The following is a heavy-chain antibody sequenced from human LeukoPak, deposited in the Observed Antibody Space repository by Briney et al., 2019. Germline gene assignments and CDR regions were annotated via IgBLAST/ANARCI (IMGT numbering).Heavy chain of an antibody. V-gene: IGHV3-66*01. CDR3: AREVLAFGWGLDY. J-gene: IGHJ4*02. Sequence: QPGGSLRLSCAASGFTVSSNYMSWVRQAPGKGLEWVSVIYSGGSTYYADSVKGRFTISRDNSKNTLYLQMNSLRAEDTAVYYCAREVLAFGWGLDYWGQGTLVTVSS. CDR1: GFTVSSNY. D-gene: IGHD2-8*02. CDR2: IYSGGST.